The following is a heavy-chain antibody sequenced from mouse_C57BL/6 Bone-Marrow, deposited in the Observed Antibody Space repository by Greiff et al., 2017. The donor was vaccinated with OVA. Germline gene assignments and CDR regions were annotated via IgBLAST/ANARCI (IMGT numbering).Heavy chain of an antibody. J-gene: IGHJ2*01. CDR2: IYPRSGNT. D-gene: IGHD2-5*01. Sequence: VQLQQSGAELARPGASVKLSCKASGYTFTSSGISWVKQRTGQGLEWIGEIYPRSGNTYYNEKFKGKATLTADKSSSTAYMELRSLTSEDSAVYFCARESNQYDFDYGGQGTTLTVSS. CDR1: GYTFTSSG. V-gene: IGHV1-81*01. CDR3: ARESNQYDFDY.